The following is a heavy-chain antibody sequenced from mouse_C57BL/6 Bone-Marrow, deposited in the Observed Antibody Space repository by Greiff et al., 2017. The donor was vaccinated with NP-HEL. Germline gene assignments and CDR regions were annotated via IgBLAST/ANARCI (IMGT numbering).Heavy chain of an antibody. CDR3: ARGLRLPAWFAY. CDR2: ISYDGSN. D-gene: IGHD3-2*02. CDR1: GYSITSGYY. J-gene: IGHJ3*01. V-gene: IGHV3-6*01. Sequence: EVQLQESGPGLVKPSQSLSLTCSVTGYSITSGYYWNWIRQFPGNKLEWMGYISYDGSNNYNPSLKNRISITRDTSKNQFFLKLNSVTTEDTATYYCARGLRLPAWFAYWGQGTLVTVSA.